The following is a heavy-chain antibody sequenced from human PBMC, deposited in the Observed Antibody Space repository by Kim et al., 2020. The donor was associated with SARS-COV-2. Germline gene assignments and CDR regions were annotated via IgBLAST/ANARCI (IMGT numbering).Heavy chain of an antibody. D-gene: IGHD4-4*01. Sequence: SETLSLTCTVSGGSISSGGYYWSWIRQHPGKGLEWIGYIYYSGSTYYNPSLKSRVTISVDTSKNQFSLKLSSVTAADTAVYYCARDYKTSLTTVTVSYGMDVWGQGTTVTVSS. J-gene: IGHJ6*02. V-gene: IGHV4-31*03. CDR3: ARDYKTSLTTVTVSYGMDV. CDR1: GGSISSGGYY. CDR2: IYYSGST.